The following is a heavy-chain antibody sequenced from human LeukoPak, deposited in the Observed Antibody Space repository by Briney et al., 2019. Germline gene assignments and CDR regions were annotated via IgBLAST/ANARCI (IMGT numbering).Heavy chain of an antibody. CDR2: IYYSGST. V-gene: IGHV4-59*01. Sequence: SETLSLTCTVSGDSISTYYWSWIRQPPGKGLEWIGYIYYSGSTNYNPSLKSRVTISVDTSKNQFSLKLSSVTAADTAVYYCARGPDSSGYYFFDYWGQGTLVTVSS. CDR3: ARGPDSSGYYFFDY. J-gene: IGHJ4*02. CDR1: GDSISTYY. D-gene: IGHD3-22*01.